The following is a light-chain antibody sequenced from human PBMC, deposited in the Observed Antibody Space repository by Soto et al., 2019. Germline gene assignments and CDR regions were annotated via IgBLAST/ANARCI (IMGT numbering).Light chain of an antibody. CDR1: SSNIGSNY. V-gene: IGLV1-47*01. Sequence: QSVLTQPHSSSGTPGQRVTISCSGSSSNIGSNYVYWYQQLPGTAPKLLTYRNNQRPSGVPDRFSGSKSGTSASLAISGLRSEDEADYYCAAWDDSLSGTWVLGGGTKLTVL. CDR3: AAWDDSLSGTWV. J-gene: IGLJ3*02. CDR2: RNN.